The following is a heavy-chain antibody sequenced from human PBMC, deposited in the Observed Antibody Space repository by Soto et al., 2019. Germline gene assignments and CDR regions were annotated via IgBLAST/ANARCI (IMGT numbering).Heavy chain of an antibody. CDR1: GGTFSSYA. J-gene: IGHJ6*02. D-gene: IGHD3-10*01. CDR3: ARDISPYGSGGNYYGMEV. V-gene: IGHV1-69*01. Sequence: QVQLVQSGAEVKKPGSSVKVSCKASGGTFSSYAISWVRQAPGQGLEWMGGIIPIFGTANYAQKFQGRVTSSADESTSTAYMALSSLRSEDTAGYYCARDISPYGSGGNYYGMEVWGQGTTVTVSS. CDR2: IIPIFGTA.